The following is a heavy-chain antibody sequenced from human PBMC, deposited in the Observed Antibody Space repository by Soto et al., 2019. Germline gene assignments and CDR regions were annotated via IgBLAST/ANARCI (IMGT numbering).Heavy chain of an antibody. CDR1: GFTFSSYS. CDR3: ARDRLVAATSAPPYCYYGMDV. J-gene: IGHJ6*02. CDR2: ISSSSRYI. V-gene: IGHV3-21*01. Sequence: KSVGSLRLSCATSGFTFSSYSMNWVRQAPGMGLEWVSSISSSSRYIYYADSVRGRFTISRDNAKNSLYLQINSLRAEDTAVYYCARDRLVAATSAPPYCYYGMDVWGQGTTVTV. D-gene: IGHD2-15*01.